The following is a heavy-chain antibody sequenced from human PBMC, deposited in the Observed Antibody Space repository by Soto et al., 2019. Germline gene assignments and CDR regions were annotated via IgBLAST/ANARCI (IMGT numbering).Heavy chain of an antibody. CDR3: AKNVWGITIFGGMDV. CDR1: GFTFSSYA. J-gene: IGHJ6*02. CDR2: ISGSDGST. D-gene: IGHD3-9*01. V-gene: IGHV3-23*01. Sequence: EVQLLECGGVLVQPGGSLRLSCAASGFTFSSYAMSWVRQAPGKGLEWVSAISGSDGSTYYADSVKGRFTISRDNSKNTLYLQMNSLRAEDTAVYYCAKNVWGITIFGGMDVWGQGTTVTVSS.